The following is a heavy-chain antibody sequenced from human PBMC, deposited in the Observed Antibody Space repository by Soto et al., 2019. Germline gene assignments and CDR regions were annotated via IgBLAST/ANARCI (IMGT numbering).Heavy chain of an antibody. CDR3: ATAPLFRDFWSGYYPPYFDY. CDR1: GGSFSGYY. CDR2: INHSGST. D-gene: IGHD3-3*01. J-gene: IGHJ4*02. Sequence: PSETLSLTCAVYGGSFSGYYWSWIRQPPGKGLEWIGEINHSGSTNYNPSLKSRVTISVDTSKNQFSLKLSSVTAADTAVYYCATAPLFRDFWSGYYPPYFDYWGQGTLVTVSS. V-gene: IGHV4-34*01.